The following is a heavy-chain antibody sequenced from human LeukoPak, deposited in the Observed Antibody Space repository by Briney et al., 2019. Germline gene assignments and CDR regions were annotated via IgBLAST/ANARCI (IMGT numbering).Heavy chain of an antibody. D-gene: IGHD3-9*01. CDR3: ARTVTGMYYDILTGYYDGPYYYYYYMDV. CDR1: GSTFSSYS. J-gene: IGHJ6*03. CDR2: ISSSSSTI. Sequence: GGSLRLSCATSGSTFSSYSMNWVRQAPGKGLEWVSYISSSSSTIYYADSVKGRFTISRDDAKNSLYLQMNSLRAEDTAVYYCARTVTGMYYDILTGYYDGPYYYYYYMDVWGKGTTVTVSS. V-gene: IGHV3-48*04.